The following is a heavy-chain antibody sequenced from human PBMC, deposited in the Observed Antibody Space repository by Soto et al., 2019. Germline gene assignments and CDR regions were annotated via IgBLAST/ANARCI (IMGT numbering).Heavy chain of an antibody. CDR2: IYYSGST. Sequence: ETLSLTFTVHRGSISRGFYSWSLILQPKEKGLDWIGYIYYSGSTNYNPSLKSRVTISVDTSKNQFSLKLSSVTAADTAVYYCARHVPYCSDTSGCGYGMDVWGQGTTVTVSS. D-gene: IGHD2-2*01. J-gene: IGHJ6*02. V-gene: IGHV4-61*01. CDR3: ARHVPYCSDTSGCGYGMDV. CDR1: RGSISRGFYS.